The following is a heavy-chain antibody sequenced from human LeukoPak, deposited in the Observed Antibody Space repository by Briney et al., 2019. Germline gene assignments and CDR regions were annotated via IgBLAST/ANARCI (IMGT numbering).Heavy chain of an antibody. CDR3: ARLILTGILDY. Sequence: GGSLRLSCAASGFAFSSYEMNWVRQAPGKGLEWVSYISSSGSNIYYADSVKGRFTISRDSAKNSLYLQMNSLRAEDTALYYCARLILTGILDYWGQGTLVTVSS. D-gene: IGHD3-9*01. J-gene: IGHJ4*02. CDR1: GFAFSSYE. V-gene: IGHV3-48*03. CDR2: ISSSGSNI.